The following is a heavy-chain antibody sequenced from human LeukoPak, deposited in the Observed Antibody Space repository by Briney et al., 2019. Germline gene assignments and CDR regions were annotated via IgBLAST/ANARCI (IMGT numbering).Heavy chain of an antibody. CDR3: AREMATIKGAFDI. CDR1: GGTFSSYA. CDR2: IIPIFGTA. J-gene: IGHJ3*02. V-gene: IGHV1-69*01. Sequence: SVKVSCKASGGTFSSYAISWVRQAPGQGLEWMGGIIPIFGTANYAQKFQGRVTITADESTSTAYMELSSLRSEDTAVYYCAREMATIKGAFDIWGQGTMVTVAS. D-gene: IGHD5-24*01.